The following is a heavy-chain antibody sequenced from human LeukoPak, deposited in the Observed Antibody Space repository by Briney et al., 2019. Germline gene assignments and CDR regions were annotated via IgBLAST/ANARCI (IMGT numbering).Heavy chain of an antibody. CDR1: GGSISSSSYY. CDR2: TYYSGST. V-gene: IGHV4-39*07. J-gene: IGHJ3*02. Sequence: SETLSLTCTVSGGSISSSSYYWGWIRQPPGKGLEWIGSTYYSGSTYYNPSLKSRVTISVDTSKNQFSLKLSSVTAADTAVYYCARDPGSLLAFDIWGQGTMVTVSS. CDR3: ARDPGSLLAFDI.